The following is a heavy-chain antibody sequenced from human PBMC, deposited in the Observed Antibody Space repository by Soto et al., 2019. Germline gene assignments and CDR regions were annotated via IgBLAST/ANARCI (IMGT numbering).Heavy chain of an antibody. CDR1: GGSFSGYY. Sequence: SETLSLTCAVYGGSFSGYYWSWIRQPPGKWLEWIGEINHSGSTNYNPSLKSRVTISVDTSKNQFSLKLSSVTAADTAVYYCARGGSSGYYLNYYYYYGMDVWGQGXTVTVYS. J-gene: IGHJ6*02. V-gene: IGHV4-34*01. D-gene: IGHD3-22*01. CDR3: ARGGSSGYYLNYYYYYGMDV. CDR2: INHSGST.